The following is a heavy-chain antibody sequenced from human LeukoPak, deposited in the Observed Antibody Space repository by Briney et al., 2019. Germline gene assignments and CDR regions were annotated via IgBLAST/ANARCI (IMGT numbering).Heavy chain of an antibody. D-gene: IGHD3-3*01. Sequence: ASVKVSCKTSGYTFTGYYLQWVRQAPGQGLEWMGWINPNSGDTNHAQKFQGRVTMTRDTSISTAFMELSSLTSDDTAVYYCARGSDSDFWSGYRAYFGPWGQGTLVTVSS. CDR3: ARGSDSDFWSGYRAYFGP. CDR1: GYTFTGYY. V-gene: IGHV1-2*02. CDR2: INPNSGDT. J-gene: IGHJ5*02.